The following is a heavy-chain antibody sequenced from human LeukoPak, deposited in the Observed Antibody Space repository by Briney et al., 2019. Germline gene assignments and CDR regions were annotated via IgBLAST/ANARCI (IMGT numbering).Heavy chain of an antibody. CDR1: GYTFTSYG. Sequence: VASVKVSCKASGYTFTSYGISWVRQAPGQGLEWMGWISAYNGNTNCAQKLQGRVTMTTDTSTSTAYMELRSLRSDDTAVYYCASSSIAAPYYYYGMDVWGQGTTVTVSS. CDR2: ISAYNGNT. V-gene: IGHV1-18*01. D-gene: IGHD6-6*01. CDR3: ASSSIAAPYYYYGMDV. J-gene: IGHJ6*02.